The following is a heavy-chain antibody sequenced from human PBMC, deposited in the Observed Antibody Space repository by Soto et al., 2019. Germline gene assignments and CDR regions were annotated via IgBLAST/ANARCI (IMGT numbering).Heavy chain of an antibody. CDR3: ARPSHGDYVGGSLEYLANYGMDV. V-gene: IGHV5-51*01. D-gene: IGHD4-17*01. CDR2: IYPGNSDT. CDR1: GYSFTSYW. J-gene: IGHJ6*02. Sequence: PGESLKISCKGSGYSFTSYWIGWVRQMPGKGLEWMGIIYPGNSDTRYSPSFQGQVTISADKSISTAYLQWSSLKASDTAMYYCARPSHGDYVGGSLEYLANYGMDVWGQGTTVTVSS.